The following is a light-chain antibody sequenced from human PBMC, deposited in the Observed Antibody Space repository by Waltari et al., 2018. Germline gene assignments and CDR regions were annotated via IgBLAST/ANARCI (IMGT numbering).Light chain of an antibody. V-gene: IGLV2-11*01. CDR2: AVT. Sequence: QSALTQPRSVSGSPGQSVTISCTGTSSDVGGYHYVSWYQHHPGKAPKLIIYAVTKRPSGVPDRFSASKSDNTASLTISGLQAEDEADYYCCSYAGSITFWVFGGGTKLTVL. J-gene: IGLJ3*02. CDR1: SSDVGGYHY. CDR3: CSYAGSITFWV.